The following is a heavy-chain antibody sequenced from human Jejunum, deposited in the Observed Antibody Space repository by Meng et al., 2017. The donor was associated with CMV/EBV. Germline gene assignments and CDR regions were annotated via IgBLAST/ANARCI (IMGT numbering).Heavy chain of an antibody. D-gene: IGHD3-16*01. CDR2: IGTVGDT. Sequence: CAASGFTFSTYDMHWVRQATGKGLEWVSGIGTVGDTYYPDSVKGRFTISREHAKNSLYLQMNSLRAGDTAVYYCARDGGLGAFDIWGQGTMVTVSS. J-gene: IGHJ3*02. CDR3: ARDGGLGAFDI. V-gene: IGHV3-13*01. CDR1: GFTFSTYD.